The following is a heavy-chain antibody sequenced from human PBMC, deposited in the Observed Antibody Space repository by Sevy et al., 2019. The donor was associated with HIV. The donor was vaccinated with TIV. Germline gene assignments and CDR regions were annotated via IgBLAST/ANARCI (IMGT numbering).Heavy chain of an antibody. CDR2: IWYDGSNK. CDR1: GFTFSSYG. J-gene: IGHJ2*01. Sequence: GGSLRLSCAASGFTFSSYGMHWVRQAPGKGLEWVAVIWYDGSNKYYADSVKGRFTISRDNSKNTLYLQMNSLRAEDTAVYYCARSTSRTQWELYWYFDLWGRGTLVTVSS. V-gene: IGHV3-33*01. CDR3: ARSTSRTQWELYWYFDL. D-gene: IGHD1-26*01.